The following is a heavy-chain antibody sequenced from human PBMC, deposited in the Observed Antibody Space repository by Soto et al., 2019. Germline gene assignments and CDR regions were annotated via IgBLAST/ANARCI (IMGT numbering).Heavy chain of an antibody. CDR1: GYTFTSYY. CDR2: INPSGGST. D-gene: IGHD5-12*01. J-gene: IGHJ4*02. CDR3: ASVCLRDGYNRGCIDY. Sequence: ASVEVSCRASGYTFTSYYMHWVRQAPGQGLEWMGIINPSGGSTSYAQKFQGRVTMTRDTSTSTVYMELSSLRSEDTAVYYCASVCLRDGYNRGCIDYWGQGTLVTVSS. V-gene: IGHV1-46*01.